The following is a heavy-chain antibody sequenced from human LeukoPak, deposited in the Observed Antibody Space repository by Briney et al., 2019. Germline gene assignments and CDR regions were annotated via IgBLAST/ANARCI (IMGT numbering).Heavy chain of an antibody. CDR3: ARGRLLMGGYYFDY. Sequence: GGSLRLSCAASGFTFSSYAMSWVRQAPGKGLEWVSVIYSGGSTYYADSVKGRFTISRHNSKNTLYLQMNSLRAGDTAVYYCARGRLLMGGYYFDYWGQGTLVTVSS. V-gene: IGHV3-53*04. CDR1: GFTFSSYA. D-gene: IGHD2-21*02. J-gene: IGHJ4*02. CDR2: IYSGGST.